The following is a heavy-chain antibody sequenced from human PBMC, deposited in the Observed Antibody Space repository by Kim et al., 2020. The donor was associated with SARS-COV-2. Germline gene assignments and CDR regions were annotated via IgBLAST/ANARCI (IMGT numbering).Heavy chain of an antibody. V-gene: IGHV3-13*04. CDR1: GFTFSSSD. CDR2: IGFVGDT. D-gene: IGHD2-15*01. J-gene: IGHJ6*02. Sequence: GGSLRLSCTASGFTFSSSDMLWVRQATGKGLEWVSAIGFVGDTYYAGSVKGRFTLSRENGKNSLYLQMNSLRAGDSGVYYCVRYIGDGLDVWGQGTTVTVSS. CDR3: VRYIGDGLDV.